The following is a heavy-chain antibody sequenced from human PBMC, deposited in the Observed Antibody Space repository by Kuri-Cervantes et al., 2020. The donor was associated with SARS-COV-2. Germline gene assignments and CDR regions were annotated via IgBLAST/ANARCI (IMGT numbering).Heavy chain of an antibody. CDR3: ARQRDFWNDGMDV. V-gene: IGHV3-53*01. CDR1: GFTVSRNY. Sequence: GGSLRLSCAVSGFTVSRNYMSWVRQAPGKGLEWVSIIYRGGTTYYADSVKGRFTISRDISKDTVYLQMDTLRAEDTAVYYCARQRDFWNDGMDVWGQGTTVTVSS. CDR2: IYRGGTT. J-gene: IGHJ6*02. D-gene: IGHD3-3*01.